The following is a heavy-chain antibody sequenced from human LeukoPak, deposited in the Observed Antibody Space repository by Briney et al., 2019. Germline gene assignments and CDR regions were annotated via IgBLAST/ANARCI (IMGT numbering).Heavy chain of an antibody. CDR1: GYTFTGYH. CDR3: ARDYCSSTSCLFDY. V-gene: IGHV1-2*06. D-gene: IGHD2-2*01. Sequence: GSVKVSCKASGYTFTGYHMHWVRRAPGQGLEWMGRINPNSGDTNYAQNFQGRVTMTRDTSISTAYMELSRLRSDDTAVYYCARDYCSSTSCLFDYWGQGTLVTVSS. CDR2: INPNSGDT. J-gene: IGHJ4*02.